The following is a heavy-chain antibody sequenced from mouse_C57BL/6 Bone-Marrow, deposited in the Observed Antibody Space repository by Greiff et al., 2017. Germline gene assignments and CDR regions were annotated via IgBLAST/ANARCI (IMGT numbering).Heavy chain of an antibody. J-gene: IGHJ4*01. CDR3: ARQDYAMDY. CDR2: ISNGGGST. CDR1: GFTFSDYY. Sequence: EVMLVESGGGLVQTGGSLKLSCAASGFTFSDYYMYWVRQTPEKRLEWVAYISNGGGSTYYPDTVKGRFTISRDNAKNTLYLQMSRLKSEDTAMYYCARQDYAMDYWGQGTSVTVSS. V-gene: IGHV5-12*01.